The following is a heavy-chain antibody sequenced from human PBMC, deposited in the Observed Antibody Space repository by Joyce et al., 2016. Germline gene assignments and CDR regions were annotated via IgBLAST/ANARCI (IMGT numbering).Heavy chain of an antibody. V-gene: IGHV1-2*02. CDR3: ARGGNLVHTSDPTMLFNY. CDR1: GYTFIGNY. CDR2: INPDNGGT. Sequence: QVQLVQSGAEVKKPGTSVKVSCKASGYTFIGNYIHWVRQAPEQGLEWMGYINPDNGGTDYAQNFQGRVTMTRDTSISTAYMQLSRLSSDDTAVYYCARGGNLVHTSDPTMLFNYWGQGALVAVSS. J-gene: IGHJ4*02. D-gene: IGHD2-8*02.